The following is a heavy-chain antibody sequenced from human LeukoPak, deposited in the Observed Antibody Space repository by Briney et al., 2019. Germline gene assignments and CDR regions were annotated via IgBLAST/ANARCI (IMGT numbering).Heavy chain of an antibody. Sequence: GGSLRLSCAASEFTFVRYAMNWVRQAPGKGLEWVSYITSSSFKIGYADSVKGRFTISRDNAKNSLYLQMNSLRAEDTALYYCAKAEARITGTNGSYYYYYMDVWGKGTTVTVSS. CDR2: ITSSSFKI. J-gene: IGHJ6*03. CDR3: AKAEARITGTNGSYYYYYMDV. CDR1: EFTFVRYA. D-gene: IGHD1/OR15-1a*01. V-gene: IGHV3-48*04.